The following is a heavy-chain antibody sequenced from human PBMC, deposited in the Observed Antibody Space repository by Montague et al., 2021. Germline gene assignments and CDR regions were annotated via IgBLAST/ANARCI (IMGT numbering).Heavy chain of an antibody. CDR1: GGSISEFY. CDR3: ARRPGIRAPLDY. D-gene: IGHD3-10*01. V-gene: IGHV4-59*08. J-gene: IGHJ4*02. Sequence: SETLSLTCTVTGGSISEFYWSWIRQSPEKGLEWIGYIYDSGTTNYNPSLKSRVTISADTSVNQFSLNLRSVTAADTAVYFCARRPGIRAPLDYWGQGTLVTVSS. CDR2: IYDSGTT.